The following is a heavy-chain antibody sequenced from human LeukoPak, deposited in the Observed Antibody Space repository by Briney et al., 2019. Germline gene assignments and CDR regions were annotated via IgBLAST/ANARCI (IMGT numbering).Heavy chain of an antibody. CDR2: INPNSGGT. V-gene: IGHV1-2*06. D-gene: IGHD6-13*01. CDR3: ARLPVGSWYSAQPIKLDY. CDR1: GYTFTGYY. Sequence: ASVKVSCKASGYTFTGYYMHWVRQAPGQGLEWMGRINPNSGGTNYAQKFQGRVTMTRDTSISTAYMELSRLRSDATAVYYCARLPVGSWYSAQPIKLDYWGQGTLVTVST. J-gene: IGHJ4*02.